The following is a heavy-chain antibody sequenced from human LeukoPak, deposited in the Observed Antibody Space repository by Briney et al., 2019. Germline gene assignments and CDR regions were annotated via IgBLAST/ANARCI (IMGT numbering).Heavy chain of an antibody. CDR3: ATSYGSGSNYYYYYGMDV. J-gene: IGHJ6*02. D-gene: IGHD3-10*01. Sequence: GESLKISCKGSGYSFTSYWIGWVRQMPGKGLEWMGITYPGDSDTRYSPSFQGQVTISADKSISTAYLQWSSLKASDTAMYYCATSYGSGSNYYYYYGMDVWGQGTTVTVSS. V-gene: IGHV5-51*01. CDR1: GYSFTSYW. CDR2: TYPGDSDT.